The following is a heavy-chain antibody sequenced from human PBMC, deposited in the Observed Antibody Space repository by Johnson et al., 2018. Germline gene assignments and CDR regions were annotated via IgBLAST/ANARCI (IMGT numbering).Heavy chain of an antibody. CDR3: ARDNGYATTCDI. CDR1: GFTFSNYW. D-gene: IGHD2-8*01. J-gene: IGHJ3*02. CDR2: ITADGSST. V-gene: IGHV3-74*03. Sequence: VQLQESGGGLVQPGGSLRLSCAASGFTFSNYWMHWVRQAPGKGLVWVSRITADGSSTKYADSMKGRFTINRDNAKNTAYLQMNSRRAEDTDMDYCARDNGYATTCDIWGQGTMVTVSP.